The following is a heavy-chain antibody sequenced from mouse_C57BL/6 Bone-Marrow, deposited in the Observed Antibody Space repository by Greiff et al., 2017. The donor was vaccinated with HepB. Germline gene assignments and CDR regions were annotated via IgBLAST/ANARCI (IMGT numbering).Heavy chain of an antibody. CDR3: ARYYYERYYAVDY. V-gene: IGHV1-81*01. Sequence: LQESGAELARPGASVKLSCKASGYTFTSYGISWVKQRTGQGLEWIGEIYPRSGNTYYNEKFKGKATLTADKSSSTAYMELRSLTSEDSAVYFCARYYYERYYAVDYWGQGTAVTVSS. CDR1: GYTFTSYG. CDR2: IYPRSGNT. D-gene: IGHD2-4*01. J-gene: IGHJ4*01.